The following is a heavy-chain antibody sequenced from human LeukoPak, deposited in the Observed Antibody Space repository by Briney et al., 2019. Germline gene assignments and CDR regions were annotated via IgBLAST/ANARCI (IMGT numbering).Heavy chain of an antibody. CDR2: ISGSGGTT. J-gene: IGHJ4*02. CDR1: GLTFSTYG. Sequence: GGSLRLSCAASGLTFSTYGMSWVRQAPGKGLEWVSSISGSGGTTYYADSVKGRSTISRGNSNNTLFLHINSLRAEDTAVYYCARARVVFRPAAPPGYWGQGTLVTVSS. CDR3: ARARVVFRPAAPPGY. V-gene: IGHV3-23*01. D-gene: IGHD6-6*01.